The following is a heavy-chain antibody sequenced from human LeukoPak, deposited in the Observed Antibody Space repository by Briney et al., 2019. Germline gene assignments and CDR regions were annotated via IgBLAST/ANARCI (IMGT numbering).Heavy chain of an antibody. D-gene: IGHD6-13*01. J-gene: IGHJ4*02. Sequence: SSETLSLTCTVSGGSVTSSTHYWGWIRQPPGKGLEWIASIYYSGDDYYNPSLKSRATIFVDTSQSQFSLRLSSVTAADTAVYYWASGGGGSSLGVLWGQGTLVTVSS. CDR2: IYYSGDD. CDR3: ASGGGGSSLGVL. V-gene: IGHV4-39*01. CDR1: GGSVTSSTHY.